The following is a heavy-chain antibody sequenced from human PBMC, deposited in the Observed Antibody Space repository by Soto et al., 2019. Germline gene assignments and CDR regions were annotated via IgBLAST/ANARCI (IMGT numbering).Heavy chain of an antibody. V-gene: IGHV1-2*02. CDR1: GYTFTGYY. CDR3: ATRPGGYSSGWPVDY. D-gene: IGHD6-19*01. J-gene: IGHJ4*02. CDR2: INPNSGGT. Sequence: ASVKVSCKASGYTFTGYYMHWVRQAPGQGLEWMGWINPNSGGTNYAQKFQGRVTMTRDTSISTAYMELSRLRSDDTAVYYCATRPGGYSSGWPVDYWGQGTLVTVSS.